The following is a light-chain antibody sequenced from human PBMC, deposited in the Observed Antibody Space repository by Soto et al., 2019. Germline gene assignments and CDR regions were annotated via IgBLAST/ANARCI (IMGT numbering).Light chain of an antibody. CDR1: QTISSW. CDR2: KAS. Sequence: DIQMTQSPSTLSGSVGDRVTITCRASQTISSWLAWYQQKPGKAPKLLIYKASTLKSGVPSRFSGSGSGTEFTLTISSLQPDDFATDYGQHYNSYSEAFGQGTKVERK. V-gene: IGKV1-5*03. CDR3: QHYNSYSEA. J-gene: IGKJ1*01.